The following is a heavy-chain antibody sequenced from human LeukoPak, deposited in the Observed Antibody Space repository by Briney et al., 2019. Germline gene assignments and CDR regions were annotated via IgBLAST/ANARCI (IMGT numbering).Heavy chain of an antibody. CDR2: IYYSGST. D-gene: IGHD6-13*01. J-gene: IGHJ5*02. CDR1: GGSISSYY. CDR3: ARHYSSSRRTVRWFDP. V-gene: IGHV4-59*01. Sequence: PSETLSLTCTVSGGSISSYYWSWTRQPPGKGLEWIGYIYYSGSTNYNPSLKSRVTISVDTSKNQFSLKLSSVTAADTAVYYCARHYSSSRRTVRWFDPWGQGTLVTVSS.